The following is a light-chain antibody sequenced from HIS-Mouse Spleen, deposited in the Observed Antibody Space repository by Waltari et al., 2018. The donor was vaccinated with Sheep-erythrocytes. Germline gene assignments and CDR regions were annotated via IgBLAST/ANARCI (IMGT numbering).Light chain of an antibody. Sequence: QYALTQPPSASGSPGQQVTISCTGTSSDERGYNYIPWYQQHPGKAPRLMIYEVSMRPSGVPDRFSGSKSGNTASLTVSGLQAEDEADYYCSSYAGSNNWVFGGGTKLTVL. V-gene: IGLV2-8*01. CDR1: SSDERGYNY. CDR3: SSYAGSNNWV. CDR2: EVS. J-gene: IGLJ3*02.